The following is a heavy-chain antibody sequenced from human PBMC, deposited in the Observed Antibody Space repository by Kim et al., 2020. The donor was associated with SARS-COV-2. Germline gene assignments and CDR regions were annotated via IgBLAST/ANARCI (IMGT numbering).Heavy chain of an antibody. CDR2: INTNTGNP. V-gene: IGHV7-4-1*02. Sequence: ASVKVSCKVSGYTFTSYAMNWVRQAPGQGLEWMGWINTNTGNPTYAQGFTGRFVFSLDTSVSTAYLQISSLKAEDTAVYYCARDLHAAGIAAAGYYYYYMDVWGKGTTVTVSS. CDR3: ARDLHAAGIAAAGYYYYYMDV. CDR1: GYTFTSYA. J-gene: IGHJ6*03. D-gene: IGHD6-13*01.